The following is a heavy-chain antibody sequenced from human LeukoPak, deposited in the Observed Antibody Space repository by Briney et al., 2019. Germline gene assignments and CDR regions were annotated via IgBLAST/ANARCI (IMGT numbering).Heavy chain of an antibody. CDR3: AKGSGYYDSSGYYYVPLDY. D-gene: IGHD3-22*01. CDR1: GFTFSSYA. CDR2: ISGSGGST. J-gene: IGHJ4*02. V-gene: IGHV3-23*01. Sequence: PGGSLRLSCAASGFTFSSYAMSWVRQAPGKGLEWVSAISGSGGSTYYADSVKGRFTISRDNSKHTLYLQMNSLRAEGTAVYYCAKGSGYYDSSGYYYVPLDYWGQGTLVTVSS.